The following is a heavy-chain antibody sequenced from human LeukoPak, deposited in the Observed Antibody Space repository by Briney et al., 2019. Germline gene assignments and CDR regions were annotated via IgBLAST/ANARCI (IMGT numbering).Heavy chain of an antibody. D-gene: IGHD3-22*01. J-gene: IGHJ4*02. Sequence: SETLSLTCTVSGGSISSGDYYWSWIRQPPGKGLEWIGYIYYSGSTYYNPSPKSRVTISVDTSKNQFSLKLSSVTAADTAVYYCARQAYYYDSSGYSTLFGYWGQGTLVTVSS. CDR3: ARQAYYYDSSGYSTLFGY. CDR2: IYYSGST. CDR1: GGSISSGDYY. V-gene: IGHV4-30-4*01.